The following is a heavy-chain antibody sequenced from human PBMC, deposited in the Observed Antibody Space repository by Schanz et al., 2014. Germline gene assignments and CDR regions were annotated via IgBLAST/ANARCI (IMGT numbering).Heavy chain of an antibody. V-gene: IGHV1-3*04. J-gene: IGHJ4*02. CDR3: AKFAEDGPHINNWGSDCFDF. Sequence: QVQLVQSWAEVKGPGASVKVSCKASGYSFTPFPIHWVRQAPGRRLEWMGWINTASGNTRYSEAFQGRVTMTRDTSATTAYMKLSSLTSEVTAVYYCAKFAEDGPHINNWGSDCFDFWGQGTLVTVSS. CDR1: GYSFTPFP. D-gene: IGHD3-16*01. CDR2: INTASGNT.